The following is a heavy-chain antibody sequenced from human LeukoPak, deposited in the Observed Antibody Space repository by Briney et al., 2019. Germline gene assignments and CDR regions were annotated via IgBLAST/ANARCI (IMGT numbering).Heavy chain of an antibody. CDR3: SRHDVMIFGVPRPFDY. CDR2: IYYSGST. D-gene: IGHD3-3*01. V-gene: IGHV4-59*08. Sequence: SETLSLTCTVSGASNSSYYWSSVRQPPGKGLEWIGYIYYSGSTNYSPSLKSRVTISVDTSKNQLSLKVISVTAADTAVYYCSRHDVMIFGVPRPFDYWGQGTLVTVSS. J-gene: IGHJ4*02. CDR1: GASNSSYY.